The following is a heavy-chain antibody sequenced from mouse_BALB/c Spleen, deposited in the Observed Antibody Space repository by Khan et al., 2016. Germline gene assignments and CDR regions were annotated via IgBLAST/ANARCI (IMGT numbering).Heavy chain of an antibody. Sequence: VQLQQSGAELVKPGASVKLSCTASGFNIKDTYMHWVKQRPEQGLEWIGRIDPANGNTKYDPKFQGKATITADTSSNTAYLQLSSLASEDTAVYYCARAYPYYAMDYWCQGTSVTVSS. CDR1: GFNIKDTY. CDR2: IDPANGNT. V-gene: IGHV14-3*02. CDR3: ARAYPYYAMDY. J-gene: IGHJ4*01.